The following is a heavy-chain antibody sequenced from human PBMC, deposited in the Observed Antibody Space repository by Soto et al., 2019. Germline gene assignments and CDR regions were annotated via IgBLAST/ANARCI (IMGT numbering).Heavy chain of an antibody. CDR1: GGTFSSYS. J-gene: IGHJ4*02. Sequence: QVQLVQSGAEVKKPGSSVKVSCKASGGTFSSYSVSWVRQAPGQGLEWLGRIIPLLGRTDYAQKLHGRVTFTADKPAGAAYVGVSSLRSEDAAVYYCAFGDDFDYWGQGTLVTVSS. V-gene: IGHV1-69*02. CDR3: AFGDDFDY. CDR2: IIPLLGRT. D-gene: IGHD3-10*01.